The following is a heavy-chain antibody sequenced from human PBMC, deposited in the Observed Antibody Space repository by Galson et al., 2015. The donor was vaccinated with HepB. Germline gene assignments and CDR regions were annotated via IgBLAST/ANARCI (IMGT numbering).Heavy chain of an antibody. CDR1: GSTFTSYG. Sequence: SVTVSCKASGSTFTSYGISWVRQAPGQGLEWMGWISAYNGNTNYAQKLQGRVTMTTDTSTSTAYMELRSLRSDDTAVYYCARDRYSNSWYFLNFDYWGQGTLVTVSS. CDR2: ISAYNGNT. V-gene: IGHV1-18*04. J-gene: IGHJ4*02. CDR3: ARDRYSNSWYFLNFDY. D-gene: IGHD6-13*01.